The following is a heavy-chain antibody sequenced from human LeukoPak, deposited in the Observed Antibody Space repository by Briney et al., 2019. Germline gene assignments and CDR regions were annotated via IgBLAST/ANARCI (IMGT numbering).Heavy chain of an antibody. CDR2: ISGNGGVI. Sequence: GGSLRLSCAASGFTFSDNYMTWVRQAPGKGLEWLSYISGNGGVIQYADSVKGRFTISRDNSKNTLYLQMNSLGAEDTAVYYCAREHPIAAALSHWGQGTLVTVSS. D-gene: IGHD6-13*01. J-gene: IGHJ4*02. CDR1: GFTFSDNY. CDR3: AREHPIAAALSH. V-gene: IGHV3-11*01.